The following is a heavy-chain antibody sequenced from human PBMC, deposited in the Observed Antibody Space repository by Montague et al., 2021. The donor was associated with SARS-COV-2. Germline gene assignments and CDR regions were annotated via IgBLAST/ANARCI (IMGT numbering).Heavy chain of an antibody. CDR3: ARLRRGTYYVSFDP. Sequence: TTNYNHSLKSRVTMLIDTSKNQFSLSLSSVTAADSAVYYCARLRRGTYYVSFDPWGQGTLVSVSS. D-gene: IGHD1-26*01. J-gene: IGHJ5*02. V-gene: IGHV4-4*07. CDR2: TT.